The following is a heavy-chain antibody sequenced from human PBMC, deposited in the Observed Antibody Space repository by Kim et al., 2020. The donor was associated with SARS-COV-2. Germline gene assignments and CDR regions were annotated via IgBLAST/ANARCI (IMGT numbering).Heavy chain of an antibody. CDR2: LAFDGSRI. CDR3: ARTLGSRHCWVGMDV. J-gene: IGHJ6*01. D-gene: IGHD2-21*02. V-gene: IGHV3-30*04. Sequence: GGSLRLSCAASGFAISTYTLHWVRQAPGKGLEWVATLAFDGSRIYYADSVKGRFTFSRDTSKNTLYLQMDSLRSEDTAVYYCARTLGSRHCWVGMDV. CDR1: GFAISTYT.